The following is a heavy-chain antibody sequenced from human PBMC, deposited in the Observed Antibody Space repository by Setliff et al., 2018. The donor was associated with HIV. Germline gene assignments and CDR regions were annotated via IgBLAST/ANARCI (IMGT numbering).Heavy chain of an antibody. CDR2: IYHSGSA. CDR3: SISNFWSGYSTSPPDYFDY. V-gene: IGHV4-38-2*01. Sequence: SETLSLTCAVSGYSISSGYYWGWIRQPPGKGLEWIGSIYHSGSAYYNPSLESRVTILVATSKNHFSLNLSSVTAADTAVYYCSISNFWSGYSTSPPDYFDYWGQGMLVTVSS. CDR1: GYSISSGYY. D-gene: IGHD3-3*01. J-gene: IGHJ4*02.